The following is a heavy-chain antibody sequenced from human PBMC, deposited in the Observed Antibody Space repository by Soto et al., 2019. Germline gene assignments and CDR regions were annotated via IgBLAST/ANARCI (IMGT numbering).Heavy chain of an antibody. V-gene: IGHV3-23*01. CDR3: ARRGLSNNDY. D-gene: IGHD1-1*01. Sequence: DVQLLESGGGLVQPGGSLRLSCVASGFSFSANAMTWVRQAPGKGLEWVASILHNGDSAYYADSVKGRFTISRDNSKRTLYLQMNSLRAEDTAVYYCARRGLSNNDYWGQGTLVTVSS. CDR2: ILHNGDSA. J-gene: IGHJ4*02. CDR1: GFSFSANA.